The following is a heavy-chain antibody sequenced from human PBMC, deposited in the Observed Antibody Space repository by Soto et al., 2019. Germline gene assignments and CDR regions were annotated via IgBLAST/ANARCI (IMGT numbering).Heavy chain of an antibody. V-gene: IGHV3-30*18. Sequence: PGGSLRLSCAASGFTVSSNYMSWVRQAPGKGLEWVAVISYDGSNKYYADSVKGRFTISRDNSKNTLYLQMNSLRAEDTAVYYCAKDRSTYSNYYYGMDVWGQGTTVTVS. CDR3: AKDRSTYSNYYYGMDV. D-gene: IGHD4-4*01. J-gene: IGHJ6*02. CDR1: GFTVSSNY. CDR2: ISYDGSNK.